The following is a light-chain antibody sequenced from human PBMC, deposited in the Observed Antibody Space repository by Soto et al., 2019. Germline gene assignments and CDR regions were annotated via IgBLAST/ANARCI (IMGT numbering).Light chain of an antibody. CDR2: DAS. CDR1: RSISDW. Sequence: DIQMTQSPSSLSPSVGDRVTITCRASRSISDWLAWYQQKPGKAPELLIFDASNLKSGVSSRFSGSGSGTDFTLTISSLQPEDFATYYCQQANSYPITFGQGTRLEIK. J-gene: IGKJ5*01. CDR3: QQANSYPIT. V-gene: IGKV1-5*01.